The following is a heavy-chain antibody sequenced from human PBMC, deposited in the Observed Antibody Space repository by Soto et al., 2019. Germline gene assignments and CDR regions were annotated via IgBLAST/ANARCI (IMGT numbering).Heavy chain of an antibody. J-gene: IGHJ4*02. Sequence: QVQLVQSGAEVKKPGASVKVSCKASGYTFTGYYMHWVRQAPGQGLEWMGWINPNSGGTNYAQKFQGWVTMTRDTSVSTAYMELSRLRSDDTAVYYCAKGMITFGGVLDLYFDYWGQGTLVTVSS. V-gene: IGHV1-2*04. CDR1: GYTFTGYY. CDR3: AKGMITFGGVLDLYFDY. CDR2: INPNSGGT. D-gene: IGHD3-16*02.